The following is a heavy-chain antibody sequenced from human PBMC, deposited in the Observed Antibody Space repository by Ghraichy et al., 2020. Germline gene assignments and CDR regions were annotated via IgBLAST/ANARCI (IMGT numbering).Heavy chain of an antibody. J-gene: IGHJ6*02. CDR2: IYDDGTT. CDR1: GFTVSSKY. V-gene: IGHV3-66*04. CDR3: ARRLYGITPAYYYGMDV. Sequence: GSLTISCAASGFTVSSKYMAWVRQAPGKGLEWVSVIYDDGTTYYIDSVKDRFTISRDNFRNTLYLQMNSLTDEDAAVYYCARRLYGITPAYYYGMDVWGQGTTVTVSS. D-gene: IGHD3-16*01.